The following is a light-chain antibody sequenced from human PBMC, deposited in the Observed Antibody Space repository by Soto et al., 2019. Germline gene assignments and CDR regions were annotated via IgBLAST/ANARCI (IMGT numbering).Light chain of an antibody. CDR3: CSYAGSSLYV. Sequence: QSALTQPASVSGSPGQSITISCTGTSSDVGSYNLVSWYQQHPGKAPKLMIYEGSKRPSGVSNRFSGSKSGNTASLTISGLQAEDEADYYCCSYAGSSLYVFGTGTKLNRP. V-gene: IGLV2-23*01. J-gene: IGLJ1*01. CDR2: EGS. CDR1: SSDVGSYNL.